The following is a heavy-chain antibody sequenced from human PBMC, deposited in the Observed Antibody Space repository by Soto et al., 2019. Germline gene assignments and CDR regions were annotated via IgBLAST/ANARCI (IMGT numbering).Heavy chain of an antibody. CDR1: GFTFSSYW. Sequence: GGSLRLYCTASGFTFSSYWMSWVRQAPGKGLEWVANIKQDGSEKYYVDSVKGRFTISRDNAKNSLYLQMNSLRAEDTAVYYCARDGEGIAARPGYYGMDVWGQGTTVTVSS. J-gene: IGHJ6*02. D-gene: IGHD6-6*01. V-gene: IGHV3-7*01. CDR2: IKQDGSEK. CDR3: ARDGEGIAARPGYYGMDV.